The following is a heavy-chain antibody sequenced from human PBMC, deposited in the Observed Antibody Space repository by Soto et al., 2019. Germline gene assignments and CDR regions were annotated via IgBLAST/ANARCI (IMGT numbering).Heavy chain of an antibody. J-gene: IGHJ5*02. CDR3: ARSSGGNFGIIIEGTNGFSP. D-gene: IGHD1-26*01. CDR1: RDTFTSYY. Sequence: ASVKVSCKAPRDTFTSYYINWVRQAPGQGLEWMGVINPHGGSTAYAQKFKGRVTLTRDTSASTVYMEVSSLPAEDTAMYYCARSSGGNFGIIIEGTNGFSPWRQLTLGTV. V-gene: IGHV1-46*01. CDR2: INPHGGST.